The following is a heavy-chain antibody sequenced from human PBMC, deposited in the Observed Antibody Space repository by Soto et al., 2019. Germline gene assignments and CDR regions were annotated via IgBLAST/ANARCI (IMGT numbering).Heavy chain of an antibody. CDR1: GFTFNISG. CDR3: AKGHSTVRRWVDY. J-gene: IGHJ4*02. Sequence: PGGSLRLSCAASGFTFNISGMHWVRQAPGKGLEWVSAISGSGGSTYYADSVKGRFTISRDNSKNTLYLQMNSLRAEDTAVYYCAKGHSTVRRWVDYWGQGTLVIVSS. CDR2: ISGSGGST. D-gene: IGHD3-3*01. V-gene: IGHV3-23*01.